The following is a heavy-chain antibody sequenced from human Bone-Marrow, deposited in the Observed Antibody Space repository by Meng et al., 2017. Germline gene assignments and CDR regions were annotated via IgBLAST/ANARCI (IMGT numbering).Heavy chain of an antibody. CDR2: IYYSGST. CDR3: ARGVDYPPPGFPLDI. CDR1: GYSISSGYY. D-gene: IGHD5-12*01. V-gene: IGHV4-38-2*01. Sequence: GSLRLSCAVSGYSISSGYYWGWIRQPPGKGLEWIGSIYYSGSTYYNPSLKSRVTISVDTSKNQFSLKLSSVTAADTAVYYCARGVDYPPPGFPLDIWGQGTMVTVSS. J-gene: IGHJ3*02.